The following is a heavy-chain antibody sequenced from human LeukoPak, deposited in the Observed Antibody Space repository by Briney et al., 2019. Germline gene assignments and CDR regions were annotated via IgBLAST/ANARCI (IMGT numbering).Heavy chain of an antibody. Sequence: GESLKISCKGSGYSFTSYWISGVRQMPGKGLEWMGRIDPSDSYTNYSPSFQGHVTISADKSISTAYLQWSSLKASDTAMYYCARHGIAAAGARRTYYYYGMDVWGQGTTVTVSS. CDR2: IDPSDSYT. D-gene: IGHD6-13*01. J-gene: IGHJ6*02. CDR1: GYSFTSYW. V-gene: IGHV5-10-1*01. CDR3: ARHGIAAAGARRTYYYYGMDV.